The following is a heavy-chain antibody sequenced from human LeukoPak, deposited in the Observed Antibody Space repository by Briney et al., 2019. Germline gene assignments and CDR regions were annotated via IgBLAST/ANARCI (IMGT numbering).Heavy chain of an antibody. Sequence: ASVKVSCKASDYTFTSYGISWVRQAPGQGLEGVGWISAYNGNTNYAQNPQGRVTMTTDTSTSTAYVELRSLRSDDTAVYYCARDYSNYDSSWFDPWGQGTLVTVSS. J-gene: IGHJ5*02. D-gene: IGHD4-11*01. CDR1: DYTFTSYG. CDR2: ISAYNGNT. V-gene: IGHV1-18*01. CDR3: ARDYSNYDSSWFDP.